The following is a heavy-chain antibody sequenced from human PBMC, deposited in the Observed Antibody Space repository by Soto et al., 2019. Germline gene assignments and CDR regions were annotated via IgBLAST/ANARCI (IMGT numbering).Heavy chain of an antibody. CDR2: VRDSGANT. V-gene: IGHV3-23*01. CDR1: GFTFSTYA. D-gene: IGHD4-17*01. Sequence: PGGSLRLSCEASGFTFSTYAMTWVRQAPGKGLEWVSRVRDSGANTYYAESVKGRFTVSRDNSKSTVYLQMSSLRGNDTALYFCARSRRTYGGYYDLWGQGTVVTVTS. CDR3: ARSRRTYGGYYDL. J-gene: IGHJ4*02.